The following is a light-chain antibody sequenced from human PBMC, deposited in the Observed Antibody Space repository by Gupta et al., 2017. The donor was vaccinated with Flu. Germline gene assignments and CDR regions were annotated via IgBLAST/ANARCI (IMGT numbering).Light chain of an antibody. Sequence: TLSVSPGERVALSCRASQSVTGKLAWYQQKPGQAPRLLIYDVSIRASGVPARFTGSGSGTEFSLTITSLQSEDFAVYFCQQYNNWPPGFTFGPGTKVDIK. V-gene: IGKV3-15*01. CDR1: QSVTGK. J-gene: IGKJ3*01. CDR3: QQYNNWPPGFT. CDR2: DVS.